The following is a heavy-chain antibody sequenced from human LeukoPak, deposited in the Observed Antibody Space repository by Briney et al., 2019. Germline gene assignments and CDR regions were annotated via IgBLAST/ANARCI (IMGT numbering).Heavy chain of an antibody. D-gene: IGHD5-24*01. V-gene: IGHV3-23*01. CDR3: AKAHGDSLFDV. Sequence: GGSLRLSCVASGFSFSSFSMNWVRQAPGKGLEWVATISGTGTYYLDSVKGRFTVSRDDSKSTLYLQMNSLRADDTALYYCAKAHGDSLFDVWGQGTLVTVSS. CDR2: ISGTGT. CDR1: GFSFSSFS. J-gene: IGHJ4*02.